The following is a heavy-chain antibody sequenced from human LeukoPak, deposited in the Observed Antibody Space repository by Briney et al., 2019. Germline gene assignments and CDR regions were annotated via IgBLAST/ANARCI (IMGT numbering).Heavy chain of an antibody. Sequence: AGSLRLSCAASGFTFSHYWMSWLRQAPGQGLEWVANMKEDRKYYVDSVKGRFTISRDNAKNSLYLQMNSLRAEDTAVYYCARDGVSFDLWGQGVLVTVSS. V-gene: IGHV3-7*01. CDR1: GFTFSHYW. D-gene: IGHD2-8*01. CDR2: MKEDRK. J-gene: IGHJ4*02. CDR3: ARDGVSFDL.